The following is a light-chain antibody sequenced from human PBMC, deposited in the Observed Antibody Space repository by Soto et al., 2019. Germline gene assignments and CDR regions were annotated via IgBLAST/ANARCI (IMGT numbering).Light chain of an antibody. CDR1: SSNIGAGYD. CDR3: QSYDSSLSGYV. J-gene: IGLJ1*01. Sequence: QSVLTQPPSASGTPGQRVTISCSGSSSNIGAGYDVHWYQQLPGTAPKLLIYGNSNRPSGVPDRFSGSKPGTSASLAITGLQAEDEADYYCQSYDSSLSGYVFGTGTKVTVL. CDR2: GNS. V-gene: IGLV1-40*01.